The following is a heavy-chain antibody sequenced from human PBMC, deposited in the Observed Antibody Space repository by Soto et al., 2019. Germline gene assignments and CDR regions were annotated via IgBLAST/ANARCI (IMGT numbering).Heavy chain of an antibody. V-gene: IGHV3-11*01. J-gene: IGHJ4*02. CDR2: IESRGRTI. CDR3: VRQAARNYFDF. D-gene: IGHD6-6*01. Sequence: QVQLVESGGGLVKPGGSLRLSCAASGFTFSDYHMSWIRQAPGKGLEWVSYIESRGRTISYADSVKGRFTISRDNAKNSVFPQMNSLRADDTAVYYCVRQAARNYFDFWGQGTLLTVSS. CDR1: GFTFSDYH.